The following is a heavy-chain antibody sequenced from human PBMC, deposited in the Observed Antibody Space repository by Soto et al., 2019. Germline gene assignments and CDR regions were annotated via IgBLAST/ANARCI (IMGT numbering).Heavy chain of an antibody. CDR3: ARSYYDSSDRDYLDY. Sequence: PSETLSLTCTVSGDSISNYYWSWIRQPAGKGLEWIGRIYTSGSTDYNPSLKSRVTISIDTSKNQFSLKVTSMTAADTAVYYCARSYYDSSDRDYLDYWGQGTPVTVSS. J-gene: IGHJ4*02. V-gene: IGHV4-4*07. D-gene: IGHD3-22*01. CDR2: IYTSGST. CDR1: GDSISNYY.